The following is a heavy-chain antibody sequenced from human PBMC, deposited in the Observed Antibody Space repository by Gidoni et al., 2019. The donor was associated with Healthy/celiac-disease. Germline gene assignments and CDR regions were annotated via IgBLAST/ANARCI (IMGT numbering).Heavy chain of an antibody. CDR3: AKVKGSGHHFDY. V-gene: IGHV3-30*18. CDR2: ISYDGSNK. D-gene: IGHD3-10*01. J-gene: IGHJ4*02. CDR1: GFTFSSYG. Sequence: QVQLVASGGGVVQPGRSLRLSCAASGFTFSSYGMHWVRQAPGKGLEWVAVISYDGSNKYYADSVKGRFTISRDNSKNTLYLQMNSLRAEDTAVYYCAKVKGSGHHFDYWGQGTLVTVSS.